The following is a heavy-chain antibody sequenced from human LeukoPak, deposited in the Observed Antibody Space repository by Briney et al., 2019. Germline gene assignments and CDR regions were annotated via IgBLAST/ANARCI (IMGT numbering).Heavy chain of an antibody. CDR2: ISRYGT. V-gene: IGHV3-23*01. CDR1: GFTFNNFA. J-gene: IGHJ4*02. Sequence: GGSLRLSCAASGFTFNNFAMTWLRQAPGKGPEWVSGISRYGTFYADSVKGRFTISRDNSKNTLYLQMNSLRAEDTAVYYCAKGQQFETRLDHWGQGTLVTVSS. D-gene: IGHD6-6*01. CDR3: AKGQQFETRLDH.